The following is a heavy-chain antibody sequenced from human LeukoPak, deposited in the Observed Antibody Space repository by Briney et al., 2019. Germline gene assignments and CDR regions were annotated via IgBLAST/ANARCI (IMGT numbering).Heavy chain of an antibody. D-gene: IGHD3-3*01. CDR2: ISHSGNTI. Sequence: PGGSLRLSCAASGFTFSSYAMSWIRQAPGKGLEWVSYISHSGNTIYYADSVKGRFAISRDNAKNSLYLQMDSLRAADTAVYYCARDGHYDFWSGYTQPLDYWGQGTLVTVSS. CDR1: GFTFSSYA. CDR3: ARDGHYDFWSGYTQPLDY. J-gene: IGHJ4*02. V-gene: IGHV3-11*04.